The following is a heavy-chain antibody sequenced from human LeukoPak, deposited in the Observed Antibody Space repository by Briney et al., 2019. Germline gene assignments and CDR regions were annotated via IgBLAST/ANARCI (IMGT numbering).Heavy chain of an antibody. V-gene: IGHV3-74*01. Sequence: GGSLRLSCAASGFTFSTSWMTWVRQAPGKGLVWVSRIQSDGSSTDYADSVKGRFTISRDNAKNTLYLQMNSLRAEDTAVYYCARGYYYDSSVDNLLWDFWGQGTLVTVSS. D-gene: IGHD3-22*01. CDR1: GFTFSTSW. CDR3: ARGYYYDSSVDNLLWDF. CDR2: IQSDGSST. J-gene: IGHJ4*02.